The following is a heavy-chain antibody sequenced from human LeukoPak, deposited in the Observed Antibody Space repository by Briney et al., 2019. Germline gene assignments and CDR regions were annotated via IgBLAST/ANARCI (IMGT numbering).Heavy chain of an antibody. J-gene: IGHJ5*02. CDR3: ARDPRNVGLAP. CDR1: GFSLSGYW. CDR2: NNGDGSTT. V-gene: IGHV3-74*01. Sequence: GGSLRLSCVASGFSLSGYWMYWVRQAPGKGLMYISRNNGDGSTTNYADVVKGRFTMSRDNVKNTLYLQMNSLRVEGTAVYYCARDPRNVGLAPWGQGTLVTVSS. D-gene: IGHD2-15*01.